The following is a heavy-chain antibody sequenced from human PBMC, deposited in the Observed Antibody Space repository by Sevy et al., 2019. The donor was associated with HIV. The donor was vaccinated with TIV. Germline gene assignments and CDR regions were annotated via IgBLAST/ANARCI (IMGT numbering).Heavy chain of an antibody. D-gene: IGHD2-21*01. CDR1: GGSMTSYY. V-gene: IGHV4-59*13. J-gene: IGHJ4*02. Sequence: SEILSLSCTVSGGSMTSYYWSWIRQPPGKGLEWIGYIYYSGSTNYNPSLKSRVTMSVDTSKNQFSLTLISVSAADTAVYHYARSVGMGNYFDYWGQGALVTVSS. CDR3: ARSVGMGNYFDY. CDR2: IYYSGST.